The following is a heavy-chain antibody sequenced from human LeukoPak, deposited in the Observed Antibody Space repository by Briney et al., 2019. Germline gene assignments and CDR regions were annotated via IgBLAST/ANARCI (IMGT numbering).Heavy chain of an antibody. V-gene: IGHV4-39*01. D-gene: IGHD6-13*01. Sequence: SETLSLTCTVSGGSISGSSYYWGWIRQPPGKGLEWIGSIYYSGSTYYNPSLKSRVTISVDTSKNQFSLKLSSVTAADTAVYYCARHGTYSSNNDAFDIWGQGTMVTVSS. J-gene: IGHJ3*02. CDR1: GGSISGSSYY. CDR2: IYYSGST. CDR3: ARHGTYSSNNDAFDI.